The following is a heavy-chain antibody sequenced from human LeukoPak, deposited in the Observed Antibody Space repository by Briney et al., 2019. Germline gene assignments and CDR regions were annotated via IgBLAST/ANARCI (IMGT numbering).Heavy chain of an antibody. CDR3: ARLKWRGTVVVVAARRYAWLDP. CDR1: GNSFTSYW. Sequence: GESLKISCKGSGNSFTSYWIGWVRQMPGKGLEWMGIIYPGDSDTRYSPSFQGQVTISADKSISTAYLQWSSLKASDTAMCYCARLKWRGTVVVVAARRYAWLDPWGQGTLVTVSS. J-gene: IGHJ5*02. D-gene: IGHD2-15*01. CDR2: IYPGDSDT. V-gene: IGHV5-51*01.